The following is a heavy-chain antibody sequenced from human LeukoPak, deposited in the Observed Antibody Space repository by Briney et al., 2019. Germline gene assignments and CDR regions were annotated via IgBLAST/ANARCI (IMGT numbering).Heavy chain of an antibody. J-gene: IGHJ4*02. CDR3: AAFYYDSSRFSYYFDY. V-gene: IGHV1-24*01. CDR2: FDPEVSET. CDR1: GYRLTELA. Sequence: ASVRVSCKASGYRLTELAMHWVRQAPGKGLEWMGGFDPEVSETLYAQKFQGRVTMTEDTSTDTAYMELSSLKSEDTAVYFCAAFYYDSSRFSYYFDYWGQGTPVTVSS. D-gene: IGHD3-22*01.